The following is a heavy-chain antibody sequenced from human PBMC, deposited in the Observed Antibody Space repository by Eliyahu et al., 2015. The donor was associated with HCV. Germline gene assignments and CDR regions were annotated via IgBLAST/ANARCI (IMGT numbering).Heavy chain of an antibody. Sequence: NWVRQAPGKGLEWLSYISSDSSSIYYADSVKGRFTISRDNAKKALYLQMNSLRDEDTAVYYCARDRASGSWGLGMDVWGQGTTATVSS. J-gene: IGHJ6*02. CDR3: ARDRASGSWGLGMDV. V-gene: IGHV3-48*02. D-gene: IGHD1-26*01. CDR2: ISSDSSSI.